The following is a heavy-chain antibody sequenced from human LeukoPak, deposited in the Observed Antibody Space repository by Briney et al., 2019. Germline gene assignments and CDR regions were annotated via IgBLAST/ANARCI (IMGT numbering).Heavy chain of an antibody. V-gene: IGHV3-23*01. J-gene: IGHJ4*02. CDR3: ARTSSGCPDY. CDR1: GFTLSSCA. D-gene: IGHD6-13*01. CDR2: ISGSGGST. Sequence: GGSLRLSCAASGFTLSSCAMNWVRQAPGKGLEWVSAISGSGGSTYYADSVKGRFTISRDNSKNTLYLQMNSLRAEDTAVYYCARTSSGCPDYWGQGTLVTVSS.